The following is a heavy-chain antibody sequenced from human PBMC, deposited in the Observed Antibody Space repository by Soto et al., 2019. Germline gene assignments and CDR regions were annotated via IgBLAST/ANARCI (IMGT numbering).Heavy chain of an antibody. CDR2: ISYDGSNK. Sequence: QVQLVESGGGVVQPGRSLRLSCAASGFTFSSYGMHWVRQAPGKGLEWVAVISYDGSNKYYADSVKGRFTISRDNSKNTLYLQMNSLRAEDTAVYYCAKEMGSWSSSSLFGYWGQGTLVTVSS. CDR3: AKEMGSWSSSSLFGY. D-gene: IGHD6-6*01. CDR1: GFTFSSYG. V-gene: IGHV3-30*18. J-gene: IGHJ4*02.